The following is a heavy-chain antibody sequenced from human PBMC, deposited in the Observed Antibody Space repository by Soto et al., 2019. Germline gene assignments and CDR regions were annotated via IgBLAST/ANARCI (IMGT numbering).Heavy chain of an antibody. Sequence: SGPTLVNPTQTLTLTCTFSGFSLSTSGVGVGWIRQPPGKALEWLALIYWDGDTRYSPSLQSRLTVTKDTSENQVVLTMSDMSPADTATYYCAHILGGSGVTVAGCFDYWGQGTLVTVPQ. CDR3: AHILGGSGVTVAGCFDY. CDR1: GFSLSTSGVG. CDR2: IYWDGDT. V-gene: IGHV2-5*02. D-gene: IGHD6-19*01. J-gene: IGHJ4*02.